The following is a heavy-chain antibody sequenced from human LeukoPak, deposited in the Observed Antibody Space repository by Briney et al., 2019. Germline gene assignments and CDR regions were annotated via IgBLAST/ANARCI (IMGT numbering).Heavy chain of an antibody. Sequence: GGSLRLSCAASGFTFSSYWMHWVRQAPGKGLVWVSRINSDGSSTSYADSVKGRFTISRDNAKNTLYLQTNSLRAEDTAVYYCARGGVYGDYEDYWGRGTLVTVSS. CDR3: ARGGVYGDYEDY. CDR1: GFTFSSYW. D-gene: IGHD4-17*01. J-gene: IGHJ4*02. CDR2: INSDGSST. V-gene: IGHV3-74*01.